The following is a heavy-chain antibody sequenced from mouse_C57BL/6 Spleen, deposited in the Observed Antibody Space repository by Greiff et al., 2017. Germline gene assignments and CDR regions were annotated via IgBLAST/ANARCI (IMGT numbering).Heavy chain of an antibody. CDR1: GYSITSGYY. CDR3: ARGGYDFDY. J-gene: IGHJ2*01. D-gene: IGHD2-2*01. CDR2: ISYDGSN. V-gene: IGHV3-6*01. Sequence: EVQLQQSGPGLVKPSQSLSLTCSVTGYSITSGYYWNWIRQLPGNQLGWMGFISYDGSNNYNPSLTNRITITSDTSKNQFLLKLNSVTTEDTATYYCARGGYDFDYWGQGTTRTVSS.